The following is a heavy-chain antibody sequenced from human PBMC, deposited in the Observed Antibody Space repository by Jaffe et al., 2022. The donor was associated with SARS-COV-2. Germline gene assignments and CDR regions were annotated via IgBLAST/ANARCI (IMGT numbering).Heavy chain of an antibody. Sequence: QVQLVESGGGVVQPGRSLRLSCAASGFTFSSYGMHWVRQAPGKGLEWVAVISYDGSNKYYADSVKGRFTISRDNSKNTLYLQMNSLRAEDTAVYYCAKVNGGNVYWGQGTLVTVSS. V-gene: IGHV3-30*18. J-gene: IGHJ4*02. CDR2: ISYDGSNK. CDR1: GFTFSSYG. D-gene: IGHD2-15*01. CDR3: AKVNGGNVY.